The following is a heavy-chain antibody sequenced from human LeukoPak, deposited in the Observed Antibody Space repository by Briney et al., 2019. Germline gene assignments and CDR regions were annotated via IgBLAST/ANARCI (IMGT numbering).Heavy chain of an antibody. CDR3: ARGPFNYYDSSGYYFDY. Sequence: SETLSLTCTVSGGSISSGDYYWSWIRQPPGKGLEWIGYIYYSGSTYYNPSLKSRVTISVDTSKNQFSLRLSYVTAADTAVYYCARGPFNYYDSSGYYFDYWGQGTLVTVSS. CDR2: IYYSGST. CDR1: GGSISSGDYY. D-gene: IGHD3-22*01. V-gene: IGHV4-30-4*01. J-gene: IGHJ4*02.